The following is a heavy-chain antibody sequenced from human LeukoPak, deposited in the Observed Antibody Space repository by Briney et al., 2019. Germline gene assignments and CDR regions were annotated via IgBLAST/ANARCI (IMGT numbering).Heavy chain of an antibody. CDR1: GFTFSSSA. CDR2: ISASGGST. D-gene: IGHD2-8*01. V-gene: IGHV3-23*01. Sequence: GGSLRLSCAASGFTFSSSAMSWVRQVPGKGLEWVSGISASGGSTSYADSVRGRFTISRDNSKNTLYVQMNSLRDEDTAVYYCAKDRHRWSAFDYWGQGTLVTVSS. J-gene: IGHJ4*02. CDR3: AKDRHRWSAFDY.